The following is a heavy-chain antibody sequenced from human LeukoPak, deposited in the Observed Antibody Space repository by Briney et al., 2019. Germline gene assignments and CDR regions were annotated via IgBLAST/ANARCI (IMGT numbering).Heavy chain of an antibody. D-gene: IGHD6-19*01. V-gene: IGHV4-34*01. J-gene: IGHJ4*02. CDR2: INHSGST. CDR3: ARGPPRGGAVRYSSGWYVGY. CDR1: GGSFSGYY. Sequence: KASETLSLTCAVYGGSFSGYYWSWIRQPPGKGLEWIGEINHSGSTNYNPSLKSRVTISADTSKNQFSLKLSSVTAADTAVYYCARGPPRGGAVRYSSGWYVGYWGQGTLVTVSS.